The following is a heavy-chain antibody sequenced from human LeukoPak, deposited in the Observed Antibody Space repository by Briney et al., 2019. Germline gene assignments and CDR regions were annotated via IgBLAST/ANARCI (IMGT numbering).Heavy chain of an antibody. J-gene: IGHJ5*02. CDR3: ARDSDYYDSSGPLFDP. CDR1: GGSIIGYY. V-gene: IGHV4-4*07. Sequence: PSETLSLTCTVSGGSIIGYYWSWIRQPAGKGLEWIGRIYTSGSTNYNPSLKSRVTMSVDTSKNQFSLKLSSVTAADTAVYYCARDSDYYDSSGPLFDPWGQGTLVTVSS. D-gene: IGHD3-22*01. CDR2: IYTSGST.